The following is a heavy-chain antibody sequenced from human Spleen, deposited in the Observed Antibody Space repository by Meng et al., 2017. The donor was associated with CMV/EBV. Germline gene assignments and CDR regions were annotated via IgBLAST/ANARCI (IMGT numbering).Heavy chain of an antibody. J-gene: IGHJ6*02. CDR3: ARGHPAFDGVDV. Sequence: SETLSLTCTVSGGSMNTFYWSWIRQAPGKGVEWIGYMHYSGRTHYSPSLRSRVTISVDTSNNQYSLKINSVTAADTAIYYCARGHPAFDGVDVWGQGTTVTVS. CDR1: GGSMNTFY. CDR2: MHYSGRT. V-gene: IGHV4-59*01.